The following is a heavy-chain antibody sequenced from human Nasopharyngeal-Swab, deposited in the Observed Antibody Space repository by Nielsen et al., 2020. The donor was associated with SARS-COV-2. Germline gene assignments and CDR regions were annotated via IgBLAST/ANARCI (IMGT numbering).Heavy chain of an antibody. V-gene: IGHV4-4*02. Sequence: VRQAPGKGLEWIGEIYHSGSTNYNPSLKSRVTISVDKSKNQFSLKLSSVTAADTAVYYCARGGNGDYVRSYYYYYGMDVWGQGTTVTVSS. D-gene: IGHD4-17*01. CDR2: IYHSGST. CDR3: ARGGNGDYVRSYYYYYGMDV. J-gene: IGHJ6*02.